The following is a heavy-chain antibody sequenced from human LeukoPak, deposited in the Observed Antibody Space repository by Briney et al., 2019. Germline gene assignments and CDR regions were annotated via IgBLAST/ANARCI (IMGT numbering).Heavy chain of an antibody. D-gene: IGHD3-3*01. V-gene: IGHV3-53*01. J-gene: IGHJ6*03. CDR3: ATRYYDFWSGYYTYYYYMDV. Sequence: PGGSLRLSCAASGFTVSSNYMSWVCQAPGKGLEWVSVIYSGGSTYYADSVKGRFTISRDNPKNTLYLQMNSLRAEDTAVYYCATRYYDFWSGYYTYYYYMDVWGKGTTVTVSS. CDR1: GFTVSSNY. CDR2: IYSGGST.